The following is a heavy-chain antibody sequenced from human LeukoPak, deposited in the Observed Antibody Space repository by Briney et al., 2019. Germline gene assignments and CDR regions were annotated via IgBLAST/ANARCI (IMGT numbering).Heavy chain of an antibody. Sequence: GGSLRLSSVASGFTFSNYGMHWVRQAPGKGLEWVAVIWYDGTNKYYVDSVKGRFTISRDNYKNTLYLQMDGLRVEDTAVYYCARGPCGDDCFSYWYFDLWGRGTLVTVSS. CDR3: ARGPCGDDCFSYWYFDL. CDR1: GFTFSNYG. CDR2: IWYDGTNK. D-gene: IGHD2-21*02. J-gene: IGHJ2*01. V-gene: IGHV3-33*01.